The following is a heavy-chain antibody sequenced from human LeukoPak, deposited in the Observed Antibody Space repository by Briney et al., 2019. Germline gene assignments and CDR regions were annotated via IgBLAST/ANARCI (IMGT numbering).Heavy chain of an antibody. CDR1: GGSMSSYY. D-gene: IGHD1-1*01. Sequence: SETLSLTCTVSGGSMSSYYWSWIRQPAGKGLEWIGLIYTSGSTNYNPSLKSRVTMSVDTSKNQFSLKLSSVTAADTAVYYCARHAVEAASRWFDPWGQGTLVTVSS. V-gene: IGHV4-4*07. CDR3: ARHAVEAASRWFDP. CDR2: IYTSGST. J-gene: IGHJ5*02.